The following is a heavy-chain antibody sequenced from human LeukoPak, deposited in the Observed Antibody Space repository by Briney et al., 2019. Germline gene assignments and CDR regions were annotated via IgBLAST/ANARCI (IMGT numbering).Heavy chain of an antibody. Sequence: SETLSLTCAVYGGSFSGHYWSWIRQPPGKGLEWIGEINHSENTNYNPSLKSRVTISVDTSKNQSSLKLNSVTAADTAVYYCARGPVGATRGLIDFWGRGTLVTVSS. CDR1: GGSFSGHY. D-gene: IGHD1-26*01. CDR3: ARGPVGATRGLIDF. J-gene: IGHJ4*02. V-gene: IGHV4-34*01. CDR2: INHSENT.